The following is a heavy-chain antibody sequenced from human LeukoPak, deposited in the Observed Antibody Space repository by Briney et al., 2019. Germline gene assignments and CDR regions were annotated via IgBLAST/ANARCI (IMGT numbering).Heavy chain of an antibody. CDR3: AREIGWVRGVIIGY. J-gene: IGHJ4*02. Sequence: SQTLSPTRAIAYTIASNNSTALHWTSEPPSKGLEWLSRTYYRTKWYNDYAVSVKSRRTINPDTSKNQFSLQLNSVTPEAADVYYCAREIGWVRGVIIGYWGQGTLVTVSS. CDR1: YTIASNNSTA. CDR2: TYYRTKWYN. V-gene: IGHV6-1*01. D-gene: IGHD3-10*01.